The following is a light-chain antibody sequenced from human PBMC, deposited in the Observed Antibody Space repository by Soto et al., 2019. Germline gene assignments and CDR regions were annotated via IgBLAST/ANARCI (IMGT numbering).Light chain of an antibody. V-gene: IGKV3-15*01. CDR3: HQYNKWPLFT. CDR2: GAS. CDR1: QSVGNN. Sequence: EILMTQSPATLSVSPGERATLSCRASQSVGNNLAWYQQRPAQAPRLLIYGASTRATGIPARFSGSGSGSEITLTINSLQSEDFALYYCHQYNKWPLFTFGPWTRVDI. J-gene: IGKJ3*01.